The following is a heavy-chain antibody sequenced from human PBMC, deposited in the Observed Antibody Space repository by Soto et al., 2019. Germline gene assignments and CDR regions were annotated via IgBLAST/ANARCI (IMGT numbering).Heavy chain of an antibody. CDR2: MNPNSGNT. J-gene: IGHJ6*02. CDR1: FTSYD. V-gene: IGHV1-8*01. CDR3: ARGPGSSDWRVSYYCMDV. D-gene: IGHD6-19*01. Sequence: QVQLVQAGAEVKKPGASVKVSCTFTSYDINWVRQATGQGLEWMAWMNPNSGNTRYAQKFQGRVTMTRNTSNFTAYMELSSLRSEDTAVYYCARGPGSSDWRVSYYCMDVWGQGTTVTVSS.